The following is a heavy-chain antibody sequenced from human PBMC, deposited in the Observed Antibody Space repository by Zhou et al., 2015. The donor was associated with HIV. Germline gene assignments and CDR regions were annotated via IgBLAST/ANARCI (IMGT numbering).Heavy chain of an antibody. J-gene: IGHJ3*02. Sequence: QVQLVQSGAEVKKPGASVKVSCKASGYTFTGYYMHWVRQAPGQGLEWMGWINPNSGGTNYAQKFQGRVTMTRDTSISTAYMELSRLRSDDTAVYYCAGLTGYYDSSGYYYEKDAFDIWGQGTMVTVSS. CDR1: GYTFTGYY. D-gene: IGHD3-22*01. CDR3: AGLTGYYDSSGYYYEKDAFDI. CDR2: INPNSGGT. V-gene: IGHV1-2*02.